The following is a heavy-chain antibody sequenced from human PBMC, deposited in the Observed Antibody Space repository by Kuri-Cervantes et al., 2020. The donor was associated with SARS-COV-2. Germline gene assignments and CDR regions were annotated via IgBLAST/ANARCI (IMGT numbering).Heavy chain of an antibody. V-gene: IGHV4-61*09. CDR2: ISTSGRA. J-gene: IGHJ4*02. Sequence: LRLSCIVSGDSITSGTFYWSWIRLPAGEGLEWVGYISTSGRANYNPSLKSRVTISVDTSKNQFSLKLSSVTAADTAVYYCARGPEFTYYFDYWGQGTLVTVSS. CDR3: ARGPEFTYYFDY. CDR1: GDSITSGTFY.